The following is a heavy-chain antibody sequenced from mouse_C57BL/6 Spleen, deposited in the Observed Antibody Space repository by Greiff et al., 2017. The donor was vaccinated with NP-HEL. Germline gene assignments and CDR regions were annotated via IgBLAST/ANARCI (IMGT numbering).Heavy chain of an antibody. Sequence: VQLQQPGAELVKPGASVKMSCKASGYTFTSYWITWVKQRPGQGLEWIGDIYPGSGSTNYNEKFKSKATLTVDTSSSTAYMQLSSLTSEDSAVYYCARCVYYAQGAMDYWGQGTSVTVSS. CDR3: ARCVYYAQGAMDY. CDR2: IYPGSGST. V-gene: IGHV1-55*01. D-gene: IGHD1-1*02. J-gene: IGHJ4*01. CDR1: GYTFTSYW.